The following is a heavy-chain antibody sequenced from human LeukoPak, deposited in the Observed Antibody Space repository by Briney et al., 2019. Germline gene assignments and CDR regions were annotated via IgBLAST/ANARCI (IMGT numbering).Heavy chain of an antibody. Sequence: SETLSLTCTVSGDSISSGDYYWSWIRQPPGKGLEWIGHIYYSGSTNYNPSLKSRVIISVDTSMNQFSLKLTSVTAADTAVYYCARDAGDLDYWGQGTLATVSS. CDR3: ARDAGDLDY. D-gene: IGHD4-17*01. CDR1: GDSISSGDYY. CDR2: IYYSGST. V-gene: IGHV4-30-4*01. J-gene: IGHJ4*02.